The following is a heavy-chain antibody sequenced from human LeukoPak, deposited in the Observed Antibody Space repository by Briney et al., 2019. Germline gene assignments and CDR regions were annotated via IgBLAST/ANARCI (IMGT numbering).Heavy chain of an antibody. J-gene: IGHJ6*02. CDR3: ATPLGTGVFAGMDV. D-gene: IGHD2-8*02. V-gene: IGHV1-24*01. CDR2: FDPVDGET. CDR1: GYTLAELS. Sequence: SVTVICKGSGYTLAELSIHWVRQAPGKGLEWMGGFDPVDGETIYAQKFQGRETPTVETYTDTTYLELRSMRSEDEAVDYCATPLGTGVFAGMDVWGQGTTVTVSS.